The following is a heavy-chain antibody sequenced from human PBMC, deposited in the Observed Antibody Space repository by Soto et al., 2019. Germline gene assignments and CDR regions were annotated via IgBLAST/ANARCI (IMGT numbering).Heavy chain of an antibody. CDR3: ARDASRGYSAFDP. D-gene: IGHD5-18*01. CDR1: GGSISSGGYY. Sequence: QVQLQESGPGLVKPSQTLSLTCTVSGGSISSGGYYWSWIRQHPGKGLEWIGYIYYSGSTYYNPSLKSRVTRSVDTSKNQFSLKLSSVTAADTAVYYCARDASRGYSAFDPWGQGTLVTVSS. J-gene: IGHJ5*02. CDR2: IYYSGST. V-gene: IGHV4-31*03.